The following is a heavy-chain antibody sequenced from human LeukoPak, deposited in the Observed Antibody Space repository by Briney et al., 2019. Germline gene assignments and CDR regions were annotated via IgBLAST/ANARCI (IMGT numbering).Heavy chain of an antibody. D-gene: IGHD3-10*01. V-gene: IGHV4-31*03. J-gene: IGHJ4*02. CDR1: GGSISSGGYY. Sequence: SQTLSLTCTVSGGSISSGGYYWSWLRQHPGQGLEWIGYIYYSGSNYYTPYLKSRVTISVDTSKSQFSLKLSSVTDADTAVYYCARVRYSSGSYRTNYFDYWGQGTLVTVSS. CDR3: ARVRYSSGSYRTNYFDY. CDR2: IYYSGSN.